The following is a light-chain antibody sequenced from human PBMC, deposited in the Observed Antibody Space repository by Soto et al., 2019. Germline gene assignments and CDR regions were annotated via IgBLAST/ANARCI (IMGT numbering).Light chain of an antibody. Sequence: QSVLTQPPSVSGAPGQRVTISCTGSSSNIGAGYDVHWYQQLPGTAPKLLIYGNSNRPSGVPDRFSGSKPGTSASLAITGLQAEDEADYYCQSYDSSLSVVFGTGTKLTVL. V-gene: IGLV1-40*01. CDR1: SSNIGAGYD. CDR2: GNS. J-gene: IGLJ1*01. CDR3: QSYDSSLSVV.